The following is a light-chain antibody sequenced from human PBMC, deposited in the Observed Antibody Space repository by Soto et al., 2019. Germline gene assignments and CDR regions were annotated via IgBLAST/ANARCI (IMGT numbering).Light chain of an antibody. J-gene: IGKJ2*01. Sequence: DIVMTQSPVTLSVSPGERATLSCRASQSVSSNIAWYQQRPGQSLRLLFYGASTRATGIPARFTGSGSGTDFTLTISSLQSEDFAVYYCQQSNKWPYTFGQGTKLE. CDR3: QQSNKWPYT. CDR2: GAS. CDR1: QSVSSN. V-gene: IGKV3-15*01.